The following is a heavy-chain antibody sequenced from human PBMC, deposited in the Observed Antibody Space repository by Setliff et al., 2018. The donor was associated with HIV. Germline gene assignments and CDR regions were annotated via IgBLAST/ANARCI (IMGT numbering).Heavy chain of an antibody. Sequence: PSETLSLTCVVSGYSVNSDYQWGWIRQSPGRGQEPPGRGLQWIGHIYRSGSTYYNPSLRGRVTMSIDTSKNQFSLKLSSVTAADTAVYCCARFVDTTMLSPYYFDYWGQGTLVTVSS. CDR3: ARFVDTTMLSPYYFDY. D-gene: IGHD5-18*01. CDR1: GYSVNSDYQ. V-gene: IGHV4-38-2*01. CDR2: IYRSGST. J-gene: IGHJ4*02.